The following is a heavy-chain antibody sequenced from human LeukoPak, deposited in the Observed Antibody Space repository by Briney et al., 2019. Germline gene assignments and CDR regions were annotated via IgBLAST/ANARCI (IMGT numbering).Heavy chain of an antibody. D-gene: IGHD1-26*01. V-gene: IGHV3-23*01. CDR2: ISGSGGST. J-gene: IGHJ6*02. CDR1: GFTFSSYA. Sequence: GGSLRLSCAASGFTFSSYAMSWVRQAPGKGLEWVSAISGSGGSTYYADPVKGRFTISRDNSKNTLYLQMNSLRAEDTAVYYCAKTGDSNTYYYGMDVWGQGTTVTVSS. CDR3: AKTGDSNTYYYGMDV.